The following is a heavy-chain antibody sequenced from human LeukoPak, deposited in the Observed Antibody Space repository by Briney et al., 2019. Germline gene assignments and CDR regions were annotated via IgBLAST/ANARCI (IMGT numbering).Heavy chain of an antibody. CDR3: ARVLPTSGWPFDY. Sequence: SETLSLTCVVSGCSMSTTNWWSWVRQPPGKGLEWIGYIYYSGSTNYNPSLKSRVTISVDTSKNQFSLKLSSVTAADTAVYYCARVLPTSGWPFDYWGQGTLVTVSS. D-gene: IGHD6-19*01. J-gene: IGHJ4*02. CDR2: IYYSGST. CDR1: GCSMSTTNW. V-gene: IGHV4-4*02.